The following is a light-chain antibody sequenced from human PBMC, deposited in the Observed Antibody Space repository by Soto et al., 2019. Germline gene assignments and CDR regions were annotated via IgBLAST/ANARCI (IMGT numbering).Light chain of an antibody. CDR3: QQYGSSPRT. CDR1: QSVTSSY. Sequence: EIVLTQSPGILSLSPGERATLSCRASQSVTSSYLAWYQQKPGQAPRLLMYGASSRATGIPDRFSGSGSGTDFTLTISRLEREDSAVYYCQQYGSSPRTFGQGTKADIK. CDR2: GAS. J-gene: IGKJ1*01. V-gene: IGKV3-20*01.